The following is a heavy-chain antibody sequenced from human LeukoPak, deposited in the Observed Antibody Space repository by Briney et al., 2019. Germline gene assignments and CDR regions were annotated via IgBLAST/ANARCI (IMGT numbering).Heavy chain of an antibody. CDR3: ARQTSLHTGMDLYYYHGMDV. J-gene: IGHJ6*02. Sequence: GASVKVSCKASGYTFTSYGISWVRQAPGQGLEWMGWISADNGNTNYAQQFRGRVTMTTDTSTSTAYMELRSLRSDDTAVYYCARQTSLHTGMDLYYYHGMDVWGQGTTVTVSS. V-gene: IGHV1-18*01. CDR2: ISADNGNT. CDR1: GYTFTSYG. D-gene: IGHD5-18*01.